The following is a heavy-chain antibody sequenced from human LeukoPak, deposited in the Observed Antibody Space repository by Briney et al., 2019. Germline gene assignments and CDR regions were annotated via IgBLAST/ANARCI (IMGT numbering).Heavy chain of an antibody. CDR1: GGSISSYY. Sequence: SETLSLTCTVSGGSISSYYWSWIRQPPGKGLEWIGYIYYSGSTNYNPSLKSRVTISVDTSKNQFSLKLSSVTAADTAVYYCARSTISGSYPFGYWGLGTLVTVSS. CDR3: ARSTISGSYPFGY. J-gene: IGHJ4*02. D-gene: IGHD1-26*01. V-gene: IGHV4-59*01. CDR2: IYYSGST.